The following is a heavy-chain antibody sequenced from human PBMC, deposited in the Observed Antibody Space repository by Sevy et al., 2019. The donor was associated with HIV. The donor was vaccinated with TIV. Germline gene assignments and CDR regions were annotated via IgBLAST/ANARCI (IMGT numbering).Heavy chain of an antibody. CDR2: FDPEDGET. J-gene: IGHJ4*02. D-gene: IGHD3-22*01. CDR3: AITKDYYYNSGSPFDY. V-gene: IGHV1-24*01. Sequence: ASVKVSCKVSGYTLTKLAMHWVRQAPGKGLDWMGTFDPEDGETIYSQKFQGRVTMTEDTSIDTAYMELSSLRSEDTAVFYCAITKDYYYNSGSPFDYWGQGTLVTVSS. CDR1: GYTLTKLA.